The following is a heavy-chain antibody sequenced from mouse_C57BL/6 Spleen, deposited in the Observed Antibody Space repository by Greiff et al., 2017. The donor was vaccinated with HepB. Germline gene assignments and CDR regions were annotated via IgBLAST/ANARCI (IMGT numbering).Heavy chain of an antibody. J-gene: IGHJ2*01. CDR2: IYPGDGDT. Sequence: QVHVKQSGAELVKPGASVKISCKASGYAFSSYWMNWVKQRPGKGLEWIGQIYPGDGDTNYNGKFKGKATLTADKSSSTAYMQLSSLTSEDSAVYFCARWDSTGTWDYWGQGTTLTVSS. D-gene: IGHD4-1*01. V-gene: IGHV1-80*01. CDR1: GYAFSSYW. CDR3: ARWDSTGTWDY.